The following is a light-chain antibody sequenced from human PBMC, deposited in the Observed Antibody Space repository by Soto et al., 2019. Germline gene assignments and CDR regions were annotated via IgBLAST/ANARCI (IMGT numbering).Light chain of an antibody. CDR1: QSVSSN. J-gene: IGKJ5*01. CDR2: GAS. V-gene: IGKV3-15*01. CDR3: QQYNNWPPVT. Sequence: ETVMTQSPATLSVSPGERATLSCRASQSVSSNLAWYQQKPGKAPRLLIYGASTRATGIPARFSGSGSGTEFTLTISSLQAEDFAVYYCQQYNNWPPVTFGQGTRLEIK.